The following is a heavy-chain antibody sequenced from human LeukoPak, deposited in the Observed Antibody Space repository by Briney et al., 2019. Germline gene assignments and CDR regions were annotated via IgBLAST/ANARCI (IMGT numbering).Heavy chain of an antibody. Sequence: PSETLSLTCAVYGGSFSGYYWSWIRQPPGKGLEWIGEINHSGSTNYNPSLKSRVTISVDTSKNQFSLKLSSVTAADTAVYYCARARPGVWLLDYWGQGTLVTVSS. CDR3: ARARPGVWLLDY. V-gene: IGHV4-34*01. CDR2: INHSGST. J-gene: IGHJ4*02. D-gene: IGHD3-22*01. CDR1: GGSFSGYY.